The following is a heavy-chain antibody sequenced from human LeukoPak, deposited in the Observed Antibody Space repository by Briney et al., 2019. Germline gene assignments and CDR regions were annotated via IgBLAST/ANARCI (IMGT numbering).Heavy chain of an antibody. D-gene: IGHD1-1*01. CDR3: ARRYNWNDRWD. Sequence: SGTLSLTCXXSGGSISSTNYXWGWIRQPPGKGLEWIGSIYYSGSTYYNPSLKSRLTISLDTSKNQFSLRLSSVTAADTAFYYCARRYNWNDRWDWGQGTLVTVSP. CDR2: IYYSGST. J-gene: IGHJ4*02. V-gene: IGHV4-39*07. CDR1: GGSISSTNYX.